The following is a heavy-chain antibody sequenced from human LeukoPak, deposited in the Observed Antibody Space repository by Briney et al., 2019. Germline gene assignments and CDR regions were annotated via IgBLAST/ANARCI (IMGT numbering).Heavy chain of an antibody. CDR2: ISDSGVTT. V-gene: IGHV3-23*01. J-gene: IGHJ6*02. CDR1: GFTFSSFW. CDR3: AKDRPPSLLDGMDV. Sequence: PGGSLRLSCAASGFTFSSFWMYWVRQAPGKGLEWVSAISDSGVTTYYADSVKGRFTISRDSSKSTLFLQMNSLRVEDTAVYYCAKDRPPSLLDGMDVWGQGTTVTVSS.